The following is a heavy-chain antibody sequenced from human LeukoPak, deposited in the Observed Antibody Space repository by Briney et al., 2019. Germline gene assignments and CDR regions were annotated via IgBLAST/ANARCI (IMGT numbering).Heavy chain of an antibody. J-gene: IGHJ4*02. CDR3: ARDRGYDYVWGSYNGVDY. V-gene: IGHV3-21*01. CDR2: ISSSSSYI. CDR1: GFTFSSYS. D-gene: IGHD3-16*01. Sequence: GGSLRLSCAASGFTFSSYSMNWVRQAPGKGLEWVSSISSSSSYIYYADSVKGRFTISRGNAKNSLYLQMNSLRAEDTAVYYCARDRGYDYVWGSYNGVDYWGQGTLVTVSS.